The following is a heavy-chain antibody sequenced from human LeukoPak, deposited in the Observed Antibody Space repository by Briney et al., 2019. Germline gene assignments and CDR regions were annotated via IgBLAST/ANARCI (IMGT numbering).Heavy chain of an antibody. J-gene: IGHJ4*02. CDR3: ARTPQLRTSPFDY. CDR2: INPSGGST. Sequence: ASVKVSCKASGYTFTNYYIHWVRQAPGQGLEWMGMINPSGGSTSYAQKFQGRVTMTRDKSTSTVYMVLSSLRSEDTAVYYCARTPQLRTSPFDYWGQGTLVTVSS. CDR1: GYTFTNYY. D-gene: IGHD2-2*01. V-gene: IGHV1-46*01.